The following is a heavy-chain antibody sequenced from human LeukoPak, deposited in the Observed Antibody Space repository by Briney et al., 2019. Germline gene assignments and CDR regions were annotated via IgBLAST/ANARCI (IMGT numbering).Heavy chain of an antibody. J-gene: IGHJ4*02. CDR2: ISGSGGST. V-gene: IGHV3-23*01. Sequence: GGSLRLSCAASGFTFSSYAMSWVRQAPGKGLEWVSAISGSGGSTYYADSVKGRFTISSDNSKNTLYLQMNSLRAEDTAVYYCAKDIGLLWFGESYFDYWGQGTLVTVSS. CDR1: GFTFSSYA. CDR3: AKDIGLLWFGESYFDY. D-gene: IGHD3-10*01.